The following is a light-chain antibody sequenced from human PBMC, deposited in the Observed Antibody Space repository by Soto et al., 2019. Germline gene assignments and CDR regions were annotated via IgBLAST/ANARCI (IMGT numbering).Light chain of an antibody. CDR3: QQYMSSVT. CDR1: QSGDSTF. J-gene: IGKJ1*01. CDR2: GAS. Sequence: EIVLTQSPGSLSLSPGERATLSCRASQSGDSTFFAWYQKKPGQAPRLLIYGASKRATGVPDRFSGSGSGTDFTLTISRLEPEDFAVYYCQQYMSSVTFGQGTKVEI. V-gene: IGKV3-20*01.